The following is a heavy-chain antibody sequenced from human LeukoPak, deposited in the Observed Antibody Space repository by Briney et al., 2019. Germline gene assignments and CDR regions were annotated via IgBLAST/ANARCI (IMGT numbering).Heavy chain of an antibody. CDR1: RFTFSSYW. D-gene: IGHD2-2*01. CDR2: INQDGSEK. J-gene: IGHJ5*02. CDR3: ARVLHCSSTSCPYNWFDP. Sequence: GGSLRLSCAASRFTFSSYWMSWVRQAPGKGLEWVANINQDGSEKYYMDSVKGRFTISRDNAKNSLYLQMNSLRAEDTAVYYCARVLHCSSTSCPYNWFDPWGQGTLVTVSS. V-gene: IGHV3-7*01.